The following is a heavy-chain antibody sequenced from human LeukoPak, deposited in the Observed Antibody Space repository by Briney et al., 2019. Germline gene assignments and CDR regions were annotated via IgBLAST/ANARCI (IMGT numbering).Heavy chain of an antibody. D-gene: IGHD3-16*01. Sequence: SETLSLTCTVSGGSISSSSYYWGWIRQPPGKGLEWIGSIYYSGSTYYNPSLKSRVTISVDTSKNQFSLKLSSVTAADAVVYYCARDGGGARFYYYYYMDVWGKGTTVTVSS. CDR2: IYYSGST. CDR1: GGSISSSSYY. J-gene: IGHJ6*03. CDR3: ARDGGGARFYYYYYMDV. V-gene: IGHV4-39*07.